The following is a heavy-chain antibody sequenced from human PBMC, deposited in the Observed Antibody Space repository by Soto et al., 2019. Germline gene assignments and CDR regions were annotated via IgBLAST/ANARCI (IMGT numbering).Heavy chain of an antibody. Sequence: SETLSLTCSVKGGSLSGANWNWIRQSPGKGLEWIGEINHGGSTKYNPSLKNRVTISLETSKNQFSLKLSSVTAADTAVYYCAREWQTAFDFWGQGTLVTVSS. D-gene: IGHD5-12*01. V-gene: IGHV4-34*01. CDR3: AREWQTAFDF. CDR2: INHGGST. CDR1: GGSLSGAN. J-gene: IGHJ4*02.